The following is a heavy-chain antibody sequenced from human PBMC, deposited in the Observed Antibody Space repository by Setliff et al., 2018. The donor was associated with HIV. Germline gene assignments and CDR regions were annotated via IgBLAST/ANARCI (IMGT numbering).Heavy chain of an antibody. J-gene: IGHJ6*03. Sequence: PSETLSLTCAVSGYSISSGYYWGWIRQPPGKGLEWIGSIYHSGSTYYNPSHKSRVTISVDTSKNQFSLKLSSVTAADTAVYYCARDPFEYYYDSSGREAYMDVWGKGTTVTVSS. CDR2: IYHSGST. D-gene: IGHD3-22*01. CDR1: GYSISSGYY. CDR3: ARDPFEYYYDSSGREAYMDV. V-gene: IGHV4-38-2*02.